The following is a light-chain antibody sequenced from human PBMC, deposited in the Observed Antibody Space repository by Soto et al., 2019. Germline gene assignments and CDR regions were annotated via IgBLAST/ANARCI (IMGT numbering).Light chain of an antibody. CDR1: QGIYSY. V-gene: IGKV1-8*01. CDR2: AAS. CDR3: HQSCNYPRT. J-gene: IGKJ1*01. Sequence: AIQMTQSPSSVSASTGDRVTINCRATQGIYSYLAWYQQKPGKPPNLLIYAASTLQSGVPSRFNGSGSGTDFTLTITALQSEDSATYYCHQSCNYPRTFGQGTKVEI.